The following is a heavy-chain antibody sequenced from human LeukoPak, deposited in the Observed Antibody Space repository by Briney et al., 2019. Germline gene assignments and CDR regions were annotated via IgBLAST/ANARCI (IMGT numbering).Heavy chain of an antibody. J-gene: IGHJ4*02. Sequence: SETLSLTCTVSGGSINNYYWSWIRQPPGKGLEWIGYIYYRGSTNYNPSLKSRVTSSVDTSKNQFSLKLNSVTAADTAVYYCARGGDYGDLRYFDYWGQGTLVTVCS. CDR2: IYYRGST. V-gene: IGHV4-59*01. CDR3: ARGGDYGDLRYFDY. CDR1: GGSINNYY. D-gene: IGHD4-17*01.